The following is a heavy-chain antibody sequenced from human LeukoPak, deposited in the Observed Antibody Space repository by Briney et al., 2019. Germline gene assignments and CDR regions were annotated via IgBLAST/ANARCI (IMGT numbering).Heavy chain of an antibody. V-gene: IGHV3-48*02. CDR3: AREEYYYDRCFDY. Sequence: GESLRLSCAASGFTFSSYSMNWVRQAPGKGLEWVSYISSSSSTIYYADSVKGRFTISRDNAKNSLYLQMNSLRDEDTAVYYCAREEYYYDRCFDYWGQGTLVTVSS. CDR1: GFTFSSYS. CDR2: ISSSSSTI. D-gene: IGHD3-10*02. J-gene: IGHJ4*02.